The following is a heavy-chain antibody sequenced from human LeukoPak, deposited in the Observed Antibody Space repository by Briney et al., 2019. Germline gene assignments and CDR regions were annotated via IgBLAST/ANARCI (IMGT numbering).Heavy chain of an antibody. CDR1: GFTLDDYA. D-gene: IGHD3-22*01. J-gene: IGHJ4*02. V-gene: IGHV3-23*01. Sequence: GGSLRLSCAASGFTLDDYAMHWVRQAPGKGLEWVSAISGSGVSTYSADSVKGRFTISRDTSKNTLNLQMNSLRAEDTAVYYCAKVHYYDSSGMGGFDHWGQGTLVTVSS. CDR3: AKVHYYDSSGMGGFDH. CDR2: ISGSGVST.